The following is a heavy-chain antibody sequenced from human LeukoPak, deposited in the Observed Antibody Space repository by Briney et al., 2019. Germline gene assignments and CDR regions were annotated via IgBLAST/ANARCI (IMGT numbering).Heavy chain of an antibody. V-gene: IGHV3-21*01. CDR1: GFTFSSYS. CDR2: ISSSSSYI. CDR3: ASSQSGRLLRCYFDY. J-gene: IGHJ4*02. D-gene: IGHD2-15*01. Sequence: PGGSLRLSCAASGFTFSSYSMNWVRQAPGKGLEWVSSISSSSSYIYYADSVKGRFTISRDNAKNSLYLQMNSLRAEDTAVYYCASSQSGRLLRCYFDYWGQGTLVTVSS.